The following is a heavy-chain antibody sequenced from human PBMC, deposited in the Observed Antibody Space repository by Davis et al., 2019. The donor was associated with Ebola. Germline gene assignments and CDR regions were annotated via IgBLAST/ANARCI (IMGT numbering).Heavy chain of an antibody. V-gene: IGHV1-3*01. CDR2: INAGNGNT. Sequence: ASVKVSCKASGYTFTSYAMHWVRQAPGQRLEWMGWINAGNGNTKYSQKFQGRVTITRDTSASTAYMELSSLRSEDTAMYYCASQAAGIAAAGLGPWGQGTLVTVSS. CDR1: GYTFTSYA. D-gene: IGHD6-13*01. CDR3: ASQAAGIAAAGLGP. J-gene: IGHJ5*02.